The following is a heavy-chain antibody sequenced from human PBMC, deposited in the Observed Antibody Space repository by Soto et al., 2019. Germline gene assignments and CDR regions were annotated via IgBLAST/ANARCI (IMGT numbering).Heavy chain of an antibody. J-gene: IGHJ3*02. CDR3: TSLSIAVGNYAFDI. Sequence: VQLAESGGGLVQPGGTLRLSCAASGFPFSDYWMHWVRQAPGEGLVWVSRIDPHGSSTAYADSVEGRFTISRDNSKNTVFLQMNSLRAEDTAIYYCTSLSIAVGNYAFDIWGQGTMVTVSS. V-gene: IGHV3-74*01. CDR2: IDPHGSST. D-gene: IGHD4-4*01. CDR1: GFPFSDYW.